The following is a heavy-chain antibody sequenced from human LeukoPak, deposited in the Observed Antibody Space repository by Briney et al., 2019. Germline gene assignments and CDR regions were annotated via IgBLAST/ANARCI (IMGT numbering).Heavy chain of an antibody. CDR1: GFTFSSYA. Sequence: GGSLRLSCAASGFTFSSYAMNWVRQAPGKGLEWVSGMSSGGGYTYYADSVKGRFTISRDSAKNSLYLQMNSLRGEDTAVYYCARARYSDFWGQGTLVTVSS. CDR3: ARARYSDF. V-gene: IGHV3-21*01. J-gene: IGHJ4*02. CDR2: MSSGGGYT.